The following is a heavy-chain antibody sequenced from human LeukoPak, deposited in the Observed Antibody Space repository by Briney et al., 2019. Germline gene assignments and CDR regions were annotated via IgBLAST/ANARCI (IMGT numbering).Heavy chain of an antibody. V-gene: IGHV3-30*04. CDR3: ARDYWSYYYYGMDV. Sequence: GRSLRLSCAASGFTFSSYAMHWVRQAPGKGLEWVAVISYDGSNKYYAGSVKGRFTISRDNSKNTLYLQMNSLRAEDTAVYYCARDYWSYYYYGMDVWGQGTTVTVSS. CDR2: ISYDGSNK. D-gene: IGHD2-8*02. J-gene: IGHJ6*02. CDR1: GFTFSSYA.